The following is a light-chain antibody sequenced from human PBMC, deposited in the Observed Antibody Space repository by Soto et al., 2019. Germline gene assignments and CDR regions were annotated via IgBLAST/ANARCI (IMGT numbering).Light chain of an antibody. CDR2: WAS. Sequence: DIVLTQSPDSLAVSLGERATFNCKSSQSLLYSPNNKSYLAWYQQKPGQPPRLLIYWASTRESGVPDRFSASGSGTDFTLTVSGLQAEDVAVYYCQQCHSVPYTFGQGTKLEI. J-gene: IGKJ2*01. V-gene: IGKV4-1*01. CDR3: QQCHSVPYT. CDR1: QSLLYSPNNKSY.